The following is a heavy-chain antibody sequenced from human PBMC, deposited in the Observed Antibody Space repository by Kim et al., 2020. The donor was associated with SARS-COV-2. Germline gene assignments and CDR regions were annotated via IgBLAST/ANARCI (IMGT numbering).Heavy chain of an antibody. CDR3: ARGGGSGSYWGYYFDY. CDR2: ISRDGDT. Sequence: GGSLRLSCAVSRFIFGDYTMHWVRQAPGKGLEWVSLISRDGDTYHADSVKGRFTISSDNSKNSLYLQMNSLRTEDTALYYCARGGGSGSYWGYYFDYWGQLILVTLSS. D-gene: IGHD3-10*01. V-gene: IGHV3-43*01. CDR1: RFIFGDYT. J-gene: IGHJ4*02.